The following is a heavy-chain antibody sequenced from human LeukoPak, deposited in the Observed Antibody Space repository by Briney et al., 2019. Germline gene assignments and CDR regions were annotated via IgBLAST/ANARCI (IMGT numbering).Heavy chain of an antibody. CDR3: ARAGDYYDSSGYWDY. CDR2: IYSGGST. V-gene: IGHV3-66*01. CDR1: GFTVSSNY. J-gene: IGHJ4*02. D-gene: IGHD3-22*01. Sequence: GGSLRLSCAASGFTVSSNYMSWVRQAPGKGLEWVSVIYSGGSTYCADSVKGRFTISRDNSKNTLYLQMNSLRAEDTAVYYCARAGDYYDSSGYWDYWGQGTLVTVSS.